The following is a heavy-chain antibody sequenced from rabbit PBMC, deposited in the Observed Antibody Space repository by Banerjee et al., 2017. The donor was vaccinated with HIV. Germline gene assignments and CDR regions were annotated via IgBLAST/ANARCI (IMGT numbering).Heavy chain of an antibody. CDR3: AREVDYTYGYAAYGYGTIYGMDL. Sequence: LEESGGDLVKPEGSLTLTCTASGFSFSSNYWVCWVRQAPGKGLEWIGCIYTGSGSTDYASWAKGRFTISKTSSTTVTLQMTSLTAADTATYFCAREVDYTYGYAAYGYGTIYGMDLWGPGTLVTVS. D-gene: IGHD6-1*01. J-gene: IGHJ6*01. V-gene: IGHV1S45*01. CDR1: GFSFSSNYW. CDR2: IYTGSGST.